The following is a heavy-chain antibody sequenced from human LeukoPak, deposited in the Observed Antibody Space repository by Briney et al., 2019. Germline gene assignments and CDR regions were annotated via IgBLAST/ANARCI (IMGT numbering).Heavy chain of an antibody. CDR3: ARQVMIVVVTDAFDI. J-gene: IGHJ3*02. D-gene: IGHD3-22*01. Sequence: PSETLSLTCTVSGGSISGSSYYWGWIRQPPGKGLEWIGSIYYSGSTYYNPSLKSRVTISVDTSKNQFSLKLSSVTAADTAVYYCARQVMIVVVTDAFDIWGQGTMVTVSS. CDR1: GGSISGSSYY. V-gene: IGHV4-39*01. CDR2: IYYSGST.